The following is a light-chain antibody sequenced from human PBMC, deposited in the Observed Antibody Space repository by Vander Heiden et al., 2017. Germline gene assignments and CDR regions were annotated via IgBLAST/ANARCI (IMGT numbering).Light chain of an antibody. CDR3: SAFTSSRTYV. CDR1: SSDVGGYDH. Sequence: QSALTQPASVSGSPGQSITISCTGTSSDVGGYDHVSCYQQHPGTAPKLMIYEVSDLPSGVSTCFSGSKSGNTASLTISGLQTEDEADYYCSAFTSSRTYVFGTGTKVTVL. V-gene: IGLV2-14*01. CDR2: EVS. J-gene: IGLJ1*01.